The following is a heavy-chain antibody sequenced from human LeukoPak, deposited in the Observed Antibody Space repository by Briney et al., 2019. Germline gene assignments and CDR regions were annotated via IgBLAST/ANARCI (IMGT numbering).Heavy chain of an antibody. Sequence: PGGSLRLSCAASGFTFDDYAMHWVRQAPGKGLEWVSGISWNSGSIGYADSVKGRFTISRDNAKNSLYLQMNSLRAEDTAVNYCARAERRAKYYFDYWGQGTLVTVSS. J-gene: IGHJ4*02. CDR3: ARAERRAKYYFDY. CDR2: ISWNSGSI. V-gene: IGHV3-9*01. D-gene: IGHD1-1*01. CDR1: GFTFDDYA.